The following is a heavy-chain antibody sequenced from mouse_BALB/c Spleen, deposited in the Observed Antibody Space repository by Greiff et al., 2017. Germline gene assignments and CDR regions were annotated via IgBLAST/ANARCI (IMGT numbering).Heavy chain of an antibody. J-gene: IGHJ4*01. CDR2: IYPGDGDT. Sequence: QVQLQQSGAELVRPGSSVKISCKASGYAFSSYWMNWVKQRPGQGLEWIGQIYPGDGDTNYNGKFKGKATLTADKSSSTAYMQLSSLTSEDSAVYFCASYYGSSYYAMDYWGQGTSVTVSS. CDR1: GYAFSSYW. CDR3: ASYYGSSYYAMDY. V-gene: IGHV1-80*01. D-gene: IGHD1-1*01.